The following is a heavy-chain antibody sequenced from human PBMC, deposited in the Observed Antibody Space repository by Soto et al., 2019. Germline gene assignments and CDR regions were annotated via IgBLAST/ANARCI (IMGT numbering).Heavy chain of an antibody. CDR3: GGGAGWELDY. V-gene: IGHV3-7*03. D-gene: IGHD1-26*01. J-gene: IGHJ4*02. Sequence: EAQLVESGGGLVQPGGSLRLSCAASGFTFSTYWMNWVRQAPGMGLEWLAIIRQDGTETHYVDSVKGRFTISRDNTKNSLFLQMNNLRADDTAVYYRGGGAGWELDYWGQGTLVTVSS. CDR2: IRQDGTET. CDR1: GFTFSTYW.